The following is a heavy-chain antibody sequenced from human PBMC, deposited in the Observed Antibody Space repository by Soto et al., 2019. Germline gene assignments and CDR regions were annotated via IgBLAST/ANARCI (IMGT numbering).Heavy chain of an antibody. CDR2: IYYSGST. CDR1: GGPISSYY. V-gene: IGHV4-59*01. J-gene: IGHJ4*02. D-gene: IGHD5-12*01. CDR3: ARESGRWLQLADY. Sequence: QVQLQESGPGLVKPSETLSLTCTVSGGPISSYYWSWIRQPPGKGLEWIGYIYYSGSTNYNPSLKSRVTISVDTSKNQFSLKLSSVTAADTAVYYCARESGRWLQLADYWGQGTLVTVSS.